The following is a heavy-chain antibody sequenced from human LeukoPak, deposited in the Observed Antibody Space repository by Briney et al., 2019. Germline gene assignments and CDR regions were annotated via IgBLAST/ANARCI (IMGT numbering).Heavy chain of an antibody. CDR3: AKFKHIVVVTAILRDAFDI. Sequence: GGSLRLSCAASGFTFSSYAMSWVRQAPGKGLEWVSAISGSGGSTYYADSVKGRFTISRDNSKNTLYLQMNSLRAEDTAVYYCAKFKHIVVVTAILRDAFDIWGQGTMVTVSS. D-gene: IGHD2-21*02. CDR2: ISGSGGST. CDR1: GFTFSSYA. V-gene: IGHV3-23*01. J-gene: IGHJ3*02.